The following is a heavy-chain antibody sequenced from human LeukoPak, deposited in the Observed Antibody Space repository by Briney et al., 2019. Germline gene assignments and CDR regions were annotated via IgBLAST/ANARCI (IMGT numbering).Heavy chain of an antibody. CDR3: ARLEIVVAYDAFDI. V-gene: IGHV3-7*01. D-gene: IGHD3-22*01. CDR2: IKQDGSEK. Sequence: PGGSLRLSCAASGFTFSSYWMSWVRQAPGKGLEWVANIKQDGSEKYYVDSVKGRFTISRDNAKNSLYLQMNSLRAEDTAVYYCARLEIVVAYDAFDIWGQGTMVTVSS. J-gene: IGHJ3*02. CDR1: GFTFSSYW.